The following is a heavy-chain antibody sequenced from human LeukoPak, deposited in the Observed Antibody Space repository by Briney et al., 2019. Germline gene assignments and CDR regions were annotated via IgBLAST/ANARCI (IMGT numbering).Heavy chain of an antibody. CDR2: ISGSGGST. V-gene: IGHV3-23*01. CDR1: GFTFSSYA. D-gene: IGHD6-13*01. CDR3: AKDRSSSWWGPDY. J-gene: IGHJ4*02. Sequence: GGSLRLSCAASGFTFSSYAMGWVRQAPGKGLEWVSTISGSGGSTYYADSVKGRFTISRDNSKNTLYLQMNSLRADDTAVYYCAKDRSSSWWGPDYWGQGTLVTVSS.